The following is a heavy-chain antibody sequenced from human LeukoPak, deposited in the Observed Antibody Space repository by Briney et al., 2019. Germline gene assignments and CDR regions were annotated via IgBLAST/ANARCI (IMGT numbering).Heavy chain of an antibody. Sequence: GGSLRLSCAASGFTFSNAWMSWVRQAPGKGLEWVGRIKSKTDGGTTDYAAPVKGRFTISRDDSKSTLYLQMNSLKTEDTAVYYCTTTMVRGVILPYDAFDIWGQGTMVTVSS. CDR1: GFTFSNAW. CDR2: IKSKTDGGTT. D-gene: IGHD3-10*01. J-gene: IGHJ3*02. V-gene: IGHV3-15*01. CDR3: TTTMVRGVILPYDAFDI.